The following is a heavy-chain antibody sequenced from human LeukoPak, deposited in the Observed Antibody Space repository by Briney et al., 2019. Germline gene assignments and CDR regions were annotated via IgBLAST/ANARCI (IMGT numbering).Heavy chain of an antibody. V-gene: IGHV3-23*01. Sequence: QPGGSLRLSCVASGFTFSSYAMSWVRQAPGKGLEWVSGISGSSGSTYYADSVKGRFTISRDNSKNTLYLQMNSLRAEDTAVYYCAKEGLPLPIHFDYWGQGTLVTVSS. D-gene: IGHD2-2*02. CDR2: ISGSSGST. CDR1: GFTFSSYA. CDR3: AKEGLPLPIHFDY. J-gene: IGHJ4*02.